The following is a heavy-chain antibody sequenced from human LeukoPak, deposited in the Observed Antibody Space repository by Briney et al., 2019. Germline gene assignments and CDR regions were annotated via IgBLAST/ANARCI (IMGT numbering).Heavy chain of an antibody. Sequence: SCKASGYTFTSYYIHWVRQAPGKGLEWVAVISYDGSNKYYADSVKGRFTISRDNSKNTLYLQMNSLRAEDTAVYYCAKDYYGSGSPDCYFDYWGQGTLVTVSS. D-gene: IGHD3-10*01. J-gene: IGHJ4*02. CDR3: AKDYYGSGSPDCYFDY. CDR2: ISYDGSNK. V-gene: IGHV3-30*18. CDR1: GYTFTSYY.